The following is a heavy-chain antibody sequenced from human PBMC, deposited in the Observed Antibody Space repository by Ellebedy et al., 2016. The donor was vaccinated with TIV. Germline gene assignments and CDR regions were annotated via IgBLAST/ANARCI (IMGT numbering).Heavy chain of an antibody. CDR1: GGSISSISYY. V-gene: IGHV4-39*07. J-gene: IGHJ4*02. Sequence: SETLSLTCTVSGGSISSISYYWGWIRQPPGKGLEWIGSIYYSGNTYYSPSLKSRVTLSVDTSKNQFSLKLSSVTAADTAAYYCARDGGSYLFEYWGQGTLVTVSS. D-gene: IGHD3-10*01. CDR2: IYYSGNT. CDR3: ARDGGSYLFEY.